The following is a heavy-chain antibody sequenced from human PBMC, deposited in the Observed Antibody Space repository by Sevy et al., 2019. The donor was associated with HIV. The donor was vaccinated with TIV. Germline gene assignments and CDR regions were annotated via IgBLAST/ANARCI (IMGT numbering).Heavy chain of an antibody. CDR3: TTDRGFEYYYDSTTPGGFDY. D-gene: IGHD3-22*01. J-gene: IGHJ4*02. Sequence: GGSLRLSCAASGFTFSNAWMNWVRQAPGKGLEWVGRIKSKTDGGTTDYAAPVKGRFTISRDDSKNTRYLQMNGLKTEDTAVYYCTTDRGFEYYYDSTTPGGFDYWGQGTLVTVSS. V-gene: IGHV3-15*07. CDR2: IKSKTDGGTT. CDR1: GFTFSNAW.